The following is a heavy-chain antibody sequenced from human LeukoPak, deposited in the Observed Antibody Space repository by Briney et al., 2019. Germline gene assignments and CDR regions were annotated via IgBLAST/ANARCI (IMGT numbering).Heavy chain of an antibody. D-gene: IGHD3-16*01. CDR2: IITYNGNT. CDR3: ARDTKRSRARWENLGIDP. Sequence: ASVKVSCKASGYSFADYYMHWVRQAPGQGLEWMGYIITYNGNTNYAQKLQGRVTMTTDTSTSTAYMELRSLRSDDTAVYYCARDTKRSRARWENLGIDPWGQGTLVTVSS. V-gene: IGHV1-18*04. J-gene: IGHJ5*02. CDR1: GYSFADYY.